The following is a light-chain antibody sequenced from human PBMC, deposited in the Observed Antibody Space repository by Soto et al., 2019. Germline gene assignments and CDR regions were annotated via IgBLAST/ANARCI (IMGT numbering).Light chain of an antibody. CDR1: SSNLGAGYD. Sequence: QSVLTQPPSVAGAPGQRVTISCTWNSSNLGAGYDVHWYQQLPGAAPKLVIFGNRNRPSGVPERFSGSKSVTSASLAITGLQAEDEADYYCQAYDYSLTASVFGGGTKLTVL. V-gene: IGLV1-40*01. CDR3: QAYDYSLTASV. CDR2: GNR. J-gene: IGLJ3*02.